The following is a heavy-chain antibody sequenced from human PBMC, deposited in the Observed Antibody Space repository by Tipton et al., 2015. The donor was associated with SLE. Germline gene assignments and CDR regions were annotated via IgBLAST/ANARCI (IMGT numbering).Heavy chain of an antibody. CDR3: ARDGGRFLEWLLRSYWYFDL. D-gene: IGHD3-3*01. CDR1: GFTFSGYA. V-gene: IGHV3-7*03. CDR2: IKQDGSEK. Sequence: SLRLSCAASGFTFSGYAMSWVRQAPGKGLEWVANIKQDGSEKYYVDSVTGRFAISRDNAKNSLSLQMNSLRAEDTAVYYCARDGGRFLEWLLRSYWYFDLWGRGTLVTVSS. J-gene: IGHJ2*01.